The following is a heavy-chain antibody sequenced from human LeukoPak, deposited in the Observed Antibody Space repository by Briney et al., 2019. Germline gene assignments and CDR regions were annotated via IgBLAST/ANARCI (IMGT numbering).Heavy chain of an antibody. D-gene: IGHD7-27*01. CDR3: ARERGNYYYYYGMDV. V-gene: IGHV4-59*08. CDR1: GGSISSYY. J-gene: IGHJ6*02. CDR2: IYYSGST. Sequence: PSETLSLTCTVSGGSISSYYWSWIRQPPGKGLEWIGYIYYSGSTNYNPSLKSRVTISVDTSKNQFSLKLSSVTAADTAVYYCARERGNYYYYYGMDVWGQGTTVTVSS.